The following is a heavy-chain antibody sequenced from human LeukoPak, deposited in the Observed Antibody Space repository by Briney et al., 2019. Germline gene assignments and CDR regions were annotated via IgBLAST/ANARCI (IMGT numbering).Heavy chain of an antibody. D-gene: IGHD3/OR15-3a*01. Sequence: PSETLSLTCSVSGGSINSNDYYWGWIRQPPGEGLEWIGSVYYSGRTYYHPSLESRVTLSLGESKNQFSLRLRSMTAADTAVYYCARAPITIFGLNYNYMDVWGKGTAVTVSS. V-gene: IGHV4-39*07. CDR2: VYYSGRT. CDR1: GGSINSNDYY. J-gene: IGHJ6*03. CDR3: ARAPITIFGLNYNYMDV.